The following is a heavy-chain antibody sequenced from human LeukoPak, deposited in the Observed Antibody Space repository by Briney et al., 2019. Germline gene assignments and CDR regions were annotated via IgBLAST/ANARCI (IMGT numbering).Heavy chain of an antibody. CDR2: IKPHGSEK. D-gene: IGHD6-13*01. Sequence: GGSLRLSCAASGFIISTYLMSWVRQAPGKGLEWVASIKPHGSEKYYVDSVKGPFTISRDNAKNSLDLQMNSLRVEDTAVHYCVRVSADGRAFDYWGQGTLVTVSS. V-gene: IGHV3-7*05. CDR1: GFIISTYL. CDR3: VRVSADGRAFDY. J-gene: IGHJ4*02.